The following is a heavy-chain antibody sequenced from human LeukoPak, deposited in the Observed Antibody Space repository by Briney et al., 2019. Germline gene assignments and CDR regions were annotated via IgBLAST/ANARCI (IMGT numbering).Heavy chain of an antibody. CDR3: ARDPLYRYDSLSWEDY. V-gene: IGHV4-4*02. J-gene: IGHJ4*02. D-gene: IGHD3-16*01. Sequence: SETLSLTCAVSGGSISSSNWWSWVRQPPGKGLEWIGEIYHSGSTNYNPSLKSRVTISVDKSKNQFSLKLSSVTAADTAVYYCARDPLYRYDSLSWEDYWGQGTLVTVSS. CDR1: GGSISSSNW. CDR2: IYHSGST.